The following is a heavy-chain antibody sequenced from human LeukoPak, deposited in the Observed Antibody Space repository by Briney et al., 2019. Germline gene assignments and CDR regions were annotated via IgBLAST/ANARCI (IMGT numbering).Heavy chain of an antibody. CDR1: GGSISSSSYY. D-gene: IGHD5-18*01. Sequence: SETLSLTCTVSGGSISSSSYYWGWIRQPPGKGLEWIGSIYYSGSTYYNPSLKSRVTISVDTSKNQFSLKLSSVTAADTAVYYCARARRGYSYGIYFDYWGQGTLVTVSS. CDR2: IYYSGST. CDR3: ARARRGYSYGIYFDY. V-gene: IGHV4-39*07. J-gene: IGHJ4*02.